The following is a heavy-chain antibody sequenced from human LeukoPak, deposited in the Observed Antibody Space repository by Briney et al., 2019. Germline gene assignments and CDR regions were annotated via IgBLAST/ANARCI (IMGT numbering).Heavy chain of an antibody. V-gene: IGHV4-4*07. J-gene: IGHJ6*03. CDR2: IYTSGST. CDR1: GGSISSYY. D-gene: IGHD2/OR15-2a*01. Sequence: SETLSLTCTVSGGSISSYYWSWIRQPAGKGLEWIGRIYTSGSTNYNPSLKSRVTISVDKSKNQFSLKLSSVTAADTAVYYCARDPPTIVLGYYYYMDVWGKGTTVTVSS. CDR3: ARDPPTIVLGYYYYMDV.